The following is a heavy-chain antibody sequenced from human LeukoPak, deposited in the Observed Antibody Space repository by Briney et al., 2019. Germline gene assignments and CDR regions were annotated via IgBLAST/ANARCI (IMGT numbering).Heavy chain of an antibody. CDR1: GDSVSSNSAA. V-gene: IGHV6-1*01. Sequence: SQTLSLTCAISGDSVSSNSAAWNWIRQSPSRGLEWLGSTYYRSKWYNDYAVSVKIRITINPYTSKNQFSLQLNSVTPEDTAVYFCARLDREGYYLQYYFDYWGKGTRVSVSS. D-gene: IGHD5-24*01. CDR3: ARLDREGYYLQYYFDY. J-gene: IGHJ4*02. CDR2: TYYRSKWYN.